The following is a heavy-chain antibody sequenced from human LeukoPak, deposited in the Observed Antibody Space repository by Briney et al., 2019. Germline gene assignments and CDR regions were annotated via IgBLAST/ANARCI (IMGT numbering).Heavy chain of an antibody. CDR2: INSDGSST. J-gene: IGHJ4*02. CDR3: ALWFGDPDY. Sequence: PGGSLRLSCAASGFTFDDYAMHWVRQAPGKGLEWVSRINSDGSSTSYADSVKGRFTISRDNAKNTLYLQMNSLRAVDTAVYYCALWFGDPDYWGQGTLVTVSS. CDR1: GFTFDDYA. V-gene: IGHV3-74*01. D-gene: IGHD3-10*01.